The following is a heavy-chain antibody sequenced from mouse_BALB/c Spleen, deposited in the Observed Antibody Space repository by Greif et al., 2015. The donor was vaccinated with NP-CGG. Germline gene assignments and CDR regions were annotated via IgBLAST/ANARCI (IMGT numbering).Heavy chain of an antibody. J-gene: IGHJ4*01. Sequence: QVQLQQSGAELVKPGASVKLSCKASGYTFTSYWMHWVKPRPGQGLEWIGEINPSNGRTNYNEKFKSKATLTVDKSSSTAFMQLSSLTSEDSAVYYCAIYDGYYYYAMDYWGQGTSVTVSS. D-gene: IGHD2-3*01. CDR2: INPSNGRT. CDR1: GYTFTSYW. CDR3: AIYDGYYYYAMDY. V-gene: IGHV1S81*02.